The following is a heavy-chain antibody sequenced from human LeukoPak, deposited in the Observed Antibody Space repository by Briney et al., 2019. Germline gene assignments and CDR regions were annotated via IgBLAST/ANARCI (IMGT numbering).Heavy chain of an antibody. V-gene: IGHV3-53*01. CDR1: GFAVSSNY. CDR2: IYSGGNT. CDR3: AIADYTSGWYVRGIDY. D-gene: IGHD6-19*01. Sequence: GGSLRLSCAVSGFAVSSNYMTWVRQAPGKGLEWVSVIYSGGNTYYADSVQGRFTISRDNSKNTLDLQMNSLRAEDTAVYYCAIADYTSGWYVRGIDYWGQGTLVTVSS. J-gene: IGHJ4*02.